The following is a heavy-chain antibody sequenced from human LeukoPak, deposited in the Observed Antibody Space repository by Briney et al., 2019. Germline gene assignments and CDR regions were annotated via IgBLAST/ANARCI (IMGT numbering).Heavy chain of an antibody. V-gene: IGHV1-8*01. CDR1: GYTFTSYD. CDR3: ARGLEYYDSSGYYGEPN. D-gene: IGHD3-22*01. Sequence: ASVKVSCKASGYTFTSYDINWVRQATGQGLEWMGWMNPNSGNTGYAQKFQGRVTMTRNTSISTAYMELSSLRSEDTAVYYCARGLEYYDSSGYYGEPNWGQGTLVTVSS. CDR2: MNPNSGNT. J-gene: IGHJ4*02.